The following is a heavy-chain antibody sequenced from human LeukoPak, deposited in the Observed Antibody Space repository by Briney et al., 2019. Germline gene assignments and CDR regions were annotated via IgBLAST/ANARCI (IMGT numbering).Heavy chain of an antibody. CDR3: AKGGVATMRDGYNYYYYYMEV. CDR2: ISGSGGHT. Sequence: GGSLRLSCAPSGITFSSHAMSWVRQAPGKGLEWVSLISGSGGHTYYGDSVKGRFTISRDNSKNTFYLQMNSLRADDTAVYYCAKGGVATMRDGYNYYYYYMEVWGKGTTVTVSS. D-gene: IGHD5-24*01. CDR1: GITFSSHA. V-gene: IGHV3-23*01. J-gene: IGHJ6*03.